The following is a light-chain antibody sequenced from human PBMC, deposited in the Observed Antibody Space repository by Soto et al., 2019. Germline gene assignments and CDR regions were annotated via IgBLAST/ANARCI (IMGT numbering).Light chain of an antibody. V-gene: IGLV2-14*01. Sequence: QSALTQPASVSGSPGQSITISCTGTSSDVGGYHYVSWYQQYPGKAPKVMIYDVSNRPSGVSNRFSGCKSGTTASLTISGLQAEDEADYYCSSYTSSITYVFGTGTKLTVL. J-gene: IGLJ1*01. CDR1: SSDVGGYHY. CDR2: DVS. CDR3: SSYTSSITYV.